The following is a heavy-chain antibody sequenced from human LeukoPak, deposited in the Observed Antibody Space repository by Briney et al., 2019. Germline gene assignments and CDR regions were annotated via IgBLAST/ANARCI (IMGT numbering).Heavy chain of an antibody. V-gene: IGHV4-39*07. D-gene: IGHD5-12*01. J-gene: IGHJ4*02. CDR1: GGSISSSSYY. Sequence: SETLSLTCTVSGGSISSSSYYWGWIRQPPGKGLEWIGSIYYSGSTYYNPSLKSRVTISVDTSKNQFSLKLSSVTAADTAVYYCARIVWYPKMDIVAPQPDYWGQGTLVTVSS. CDR2: IYYSGST. CDR3: ARIVWYPKMDIVAPQPDY.